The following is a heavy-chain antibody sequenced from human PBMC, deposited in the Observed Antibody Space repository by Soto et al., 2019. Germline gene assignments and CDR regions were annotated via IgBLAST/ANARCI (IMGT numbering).Heavy chain of an antibody. V-gene: IGHV3-23*01. Sequence: EVQLLESGGSLVQPGGSLRLSCAASGFTFSNSAMTWVRQAPGQGLEWVSSLSGGGDSTYYADSVKGRFTISRDNFKNTLYLQMSSLRAEDTAVYYCVKAAYFYYGMAVWGQGTTVTVSS. CDR2: LSGGGDST. J-gene: IGHJ6*02. D-gene: IGHD6-25*01. CDR3: VKAAYFYYGMAV. CDR1: GFTFSNSA.